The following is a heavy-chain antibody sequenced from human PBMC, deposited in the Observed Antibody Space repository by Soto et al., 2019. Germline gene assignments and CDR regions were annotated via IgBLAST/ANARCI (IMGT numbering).Heavy chain of an antibody. Sequence: QVQLVESGGGVVQPGRSLRLSCAASGFTFSSYGMHWVRQAPGKGLDWVAVIWYDGSNKYYADSVKGQFTISRDNSKNTLYLQMNSLRAEDTAVYYCARESGALTVTRYNWFDPWGQGTLVTVSS. CDR1: GFTFSSYG. J-gene: IGHJ5*02. D-gene: IGHD4-4*01. CDR2: IWYDGSNK. V-gene: IGHV3-33*01. CDR3: ARESGALTVTRYNWFDP.